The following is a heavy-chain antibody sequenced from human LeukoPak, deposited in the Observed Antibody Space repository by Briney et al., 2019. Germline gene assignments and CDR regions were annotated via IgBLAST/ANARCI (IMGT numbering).Heavy chain of an antibody. V-gene: IGHV1-18*01. CDR3: ARGLTAMVLIPPDY. D-gene: IGHD5-18*01. CDR2: ISAYNGNT. J-gene: IGHJ4*02. Sequence: ASVKVSCKASGYTFTSYGISWVRQAPGQGLEWMGWISAYNGNTNYAQKLQGRVTMTTDTSTSTAYMGLRSLRSDDTAVYYCARGLTAMVLIPPDYWGQGTLVTVSS. CDR1: GYTFTSYG.